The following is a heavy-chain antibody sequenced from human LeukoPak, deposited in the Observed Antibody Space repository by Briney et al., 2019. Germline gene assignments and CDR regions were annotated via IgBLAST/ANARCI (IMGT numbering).Heavy chain of an antibody. Sequence: ASVKVSCKASGYTFTGYYMHWVRQAPGQGLEWMGWINPNSGGTNYAQKFQGRVTMTRDTSISTAYMELSRLRSDDTAVYYCARASVVVVPAANNWFDPWGQGTLVTVSS. J-gene: IGHJ5*02. CDR2: INPNSGGT. D-gene: IGHD2-2*01. CDR1: GYTFTGYY. CDR3: ARASVVVVPAANNWFDP. V-gene: IGHV1-2*02.